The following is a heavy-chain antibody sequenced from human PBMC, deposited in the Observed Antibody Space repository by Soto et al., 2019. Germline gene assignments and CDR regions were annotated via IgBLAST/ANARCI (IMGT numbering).Heavy chain of an antibody. CDR3: ARDPSSSWYGEHYGMDV. CDR1: GYTFTNYA. J-gene: IGHJ6*02. CDR2: INAGNGNT. D-gene: IGHD6-13*01. Sequence: GASVKVSCKASGYTFTNYAVHWVRQAPGQRLEWMGWINAGNGNTRYSQKFQGWVTMTRDTSISTAYMELSRLRSDDTAVYYCARDPSSSWYGEHYGMDVWGQGTTVTVSS. V-gene: IGHV1-3*01.